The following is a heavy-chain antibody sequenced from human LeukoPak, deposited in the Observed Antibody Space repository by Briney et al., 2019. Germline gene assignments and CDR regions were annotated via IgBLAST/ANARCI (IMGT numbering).Heavy chain of an antibody. V-gene: IGHV4-39*01. CDR2: ILHSGYT. J-gene: IGHJ6*03. CDR3: ARHRGGGGYHYMDV. Sequence: SSETLSLTCTVSGGSLGRSNTYWGWIRQTPGKGLEWLGTILHSGYTYNNPSLKSRATMSVDSSKNQFSLSLSSVTAADTAVYFCARHRGGGGYHYMDVWGKGTTVIVSS. D-gene: IGHD2-21*01. CDR1: GGSLGRSNTY.